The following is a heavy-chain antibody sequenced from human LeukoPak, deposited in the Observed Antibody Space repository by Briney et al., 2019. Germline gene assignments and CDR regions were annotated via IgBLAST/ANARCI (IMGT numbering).Heavy chain of an antibody. CDR1: GFTFSSYA. Sequence: GGSLRLSCAASGFTFSSYAMSWVRQAPGKGLEWVSAISSSGGSTYYADSVKGRFTISRDNSKNTLYLQMNSLRAEDTAVYYCAKARSSSSWYEIYFDYWGQGTLVTVSS. CDR2: ISSSGGST. J-gene: IGHJ4*02. CDR3: AKARSSSSWYEIYFDY. D-gene: IGHD6-13*01. V-gene: IGHV3-23*01.